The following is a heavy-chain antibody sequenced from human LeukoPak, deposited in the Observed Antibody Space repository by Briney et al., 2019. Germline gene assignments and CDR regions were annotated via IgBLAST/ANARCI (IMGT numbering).Heavy chain of an antibody. CDR1: GFTFSDYS. Sequence: GGSLRLSCAASGFTFSDYSMNWVRQAPGQGLDWVSYISSSSLYINYADSVKGRFTVSRDNAKNSLFLQMNSLRAEDTAVYYCVREAYEYHFDYWGQGTLVTVSS. CDR2: ISSSSLYI. D-gene: IGHD5-12*01. J-gene: IGHJ4*02. V-gene: IGHV3-21*06. CDR3: VREAYEYHFDY.